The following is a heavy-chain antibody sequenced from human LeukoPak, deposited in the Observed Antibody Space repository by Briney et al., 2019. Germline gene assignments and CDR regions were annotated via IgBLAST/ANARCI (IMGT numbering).Heavy chain of an antibody. CDR1: GFTFNNYW. CDR3: ARYSGNYHALDY. D-gene: IGHD1-26*01. Sequence: GGSLRLSCAASGFTFNNYWMTWVRQAPGKGLEWVGNIKPDGSAAYYVDPVRGRFTISRDNAKNSLNLQMNSLRAEDTGVYYCARYSGNYHALDYWGQGTLVTVSS. J-gene: IGHJ4*02. CDR2: IKPDGSAA. V-gene: IGHV3-7*01.